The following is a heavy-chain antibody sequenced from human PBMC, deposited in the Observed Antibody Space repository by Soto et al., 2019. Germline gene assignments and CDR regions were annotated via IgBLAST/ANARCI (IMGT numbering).Heavy chain of an antibody. D-gene: IGHD3-10*01. CDR3: TTDGSHYGSGSYYYY. V-gene: IGHV3-15*01. CDR2: IKSKTDGGTT. Sequence: EVQLVESGGGLVKPGGSLRLSCAASGFTFSNAWMSWVRQAPGKGLEWVGRIKSKTDGGTTDYAAPVKGRFTISRDXSXNTLYLQMNSLKTEDTAVYYCTTDGSHYGSGSYYYYWGQGTLVTVSS. CDR1: GFTFSNAW. J-gene: IGHJ4*02.